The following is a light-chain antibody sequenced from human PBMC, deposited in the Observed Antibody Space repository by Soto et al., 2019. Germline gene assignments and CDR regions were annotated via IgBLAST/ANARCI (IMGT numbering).Light chain of an antibody. J-gene: IGKJ2*01. CDR1: QTVSSNY. V-gene: IGKV3-20*01. CDR3: HQYGSSPLYT. Sequence: MVLTQSPGTLSLSPGERATLSCRASQTVSSNYLAWYQQKPGRAPRLLIYGASSRATGIPDRFSGSGSRTDFTLSISRLEPEDFAVYYCHQYGSSPLYTFGQGTKLEIK. CDR2: GAS.